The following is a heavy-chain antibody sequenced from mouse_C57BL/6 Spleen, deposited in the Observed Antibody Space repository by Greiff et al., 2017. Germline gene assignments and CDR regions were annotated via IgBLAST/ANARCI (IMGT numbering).Heavy chain of an antibody. CDR1: GYAFSSSW. J-gene: IGHJ1*03. D-gene: IGHD2-2*01. CDR3: ASMVTSWYFDV. V-gene: IGHV1-82*01. CDR2: FYPGDGDT. Sequence: QVQLQQSGPELVKPGASVKISCKASGYAFSSSWMNWVKQRPGKGLEWIGRFYPGDGDTNYNGKFKGKATLTADKSSSTAYMQLSSLTSEDSAVYFCASMVTSWYFDVWGTGTTVTVSS.